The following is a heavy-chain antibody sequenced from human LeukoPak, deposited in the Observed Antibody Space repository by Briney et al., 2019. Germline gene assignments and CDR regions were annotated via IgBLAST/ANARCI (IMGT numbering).Heavy chain of an antibody. CDR2: INPNSGGT. CDR3: ARTANIVGATRGGAFDI. V-gene: IGHV1-2*04. D-gene: IGHD1-26*01. CDR1: GYTFTGYY. Sequence: ASVKVSCKASGYTFTGYYMHWVRQAPGQGLEWMGWINPNSGGTNYAQKFQGWVTMTRDTSISTAYMELSRLRSEDTAVYYCARTANIVGATRGGAFDIWGQGTMVTVSS. J-gene: IGHJ3*02.